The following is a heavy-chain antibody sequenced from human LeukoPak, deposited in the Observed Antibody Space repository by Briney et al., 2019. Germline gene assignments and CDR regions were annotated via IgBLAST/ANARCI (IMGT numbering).Heavy chain of an antibody. D-gene: IGHD6-19*01. Sequence: PGGSLRLSCAASGFIFDDYTMYWVRQRPGEGLEWISVIFWDGGGASYADSVQGRFTISRDNRKNSLFLQMTSLRSEDTASYFCAKGRTSGLTSLEHWGQGTLVTVFS. CDR3: AKGRTSGLTSLEH. CDR1: GFIFDDYT. CDR2: IFWDGGGA. J-gene: IGHJ4*02. V-gene: IGHV3-43*01.